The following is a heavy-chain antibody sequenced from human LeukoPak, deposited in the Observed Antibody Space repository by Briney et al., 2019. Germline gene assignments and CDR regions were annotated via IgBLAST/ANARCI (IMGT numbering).Heavy chain of an antibody. J-gene: IGHJ4*02. D-gene: IGHD3-10*01. CDR2: ISSSGSTI. Sequence: GGSLRLSCAASGFTFSSYEMNWVRQAPGEGLEWVSYISSSGSTIYYADSVKGRFTISRDNAKNSLYLQMNSLRAEDTAVYYCARGRKHGRITMVRGVITDYWGQGTLVTVSS. CDR1: GFTFSSYE. V-gene: IGHV3-48*03. CDR3: ARGRKHGRITMVRGVITDY.